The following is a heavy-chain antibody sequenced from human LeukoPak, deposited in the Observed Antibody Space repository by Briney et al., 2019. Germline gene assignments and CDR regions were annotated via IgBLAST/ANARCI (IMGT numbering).Heavy chain of an antibody. V-gene: IGHV4-34*01. CDR1: GGSFSGYY. Sequence: SETLSLTCAVYGGSFSGYYWSWIRQPPGKGLEWIGEINHSGSTNYNPSLKSRVTISVDTSKNQFSLKLSSVTAADTAVYYCARKWLLLDAFDIWGQGTMVTVSS. J-gene: IGHJ3*02. CDR2: INHSGST. CDR3: ARKWLLLDAFDI. D-gene: IGHD3-22*01.